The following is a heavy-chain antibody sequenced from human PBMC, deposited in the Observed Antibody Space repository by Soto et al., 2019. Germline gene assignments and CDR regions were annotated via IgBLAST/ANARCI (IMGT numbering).Heavy chain of an antibody. CDR3: ARGGRGYCSGGSCYSGYYYMDV. CDR2: IYSGGST. J-gene: IGHJ6*03. CDR1: GFTVSSNY. V-gene: IGHV3-53*04. Sequence: GGSLRLSCAASGFTVSSNYMSWVRQAPGKGLEWVSVIYSGGSTYYADSVKGRFTISRHNSKNTLYLQMNSLRAEDTAVYYCARGGRGYCSGGSCYSGYYYMDVWGKGTTVTVSS. D-gene: IGHD2-15*01.